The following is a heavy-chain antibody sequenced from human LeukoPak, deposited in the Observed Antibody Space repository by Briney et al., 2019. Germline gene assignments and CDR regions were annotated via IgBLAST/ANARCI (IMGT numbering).Heavy chain of an antibody. CDR2: INHSGST. D-gene: IGHD3-10*01. CDR1: GGSFSGYY. J-gene: IGHJ4*02. Sequence: SETLSLTCAVYGGSFSGYYWSWIRQPPGKGLEWIGEINHSGSTNYNPSLKSRVTISVDTSKNQFSLKLSSVTAADTAAYYCARGLWSFDYWGQGTLVTVSS. V-gene: IGHV4-34*01. CDR3: ARGLWSFDY.